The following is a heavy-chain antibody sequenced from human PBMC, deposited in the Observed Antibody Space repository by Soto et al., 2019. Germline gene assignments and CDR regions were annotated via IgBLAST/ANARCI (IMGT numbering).Heavy chain of an antibody. V-gene: IGHV4-34*01. Sequence: QVQLRQWGAGLVKPSETLSLTCAVYGGSFNGYYWNWIRQPPGKGLEWIGEINHSGSTNYNLSLKSHVTISVDTSKNQFSLRLSSVTAADTAVYYCASQRPTVTTFDNWVQGTLGTVFS. D-gene: IGHD4-17*01. CDR1: GGSFNGYY. J-gene: IGHJ4*02. CDR2: INHSGST. CDR3: ASQRPTVTTFDN.